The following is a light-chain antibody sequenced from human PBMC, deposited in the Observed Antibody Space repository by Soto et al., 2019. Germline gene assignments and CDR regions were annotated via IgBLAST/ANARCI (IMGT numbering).Light chain of an antibody. CDR1: QSVSSN. V-gene: IGKV3-15*01. CDR2: GAS. J-gene: IGKJ1*01. CDR3: QQYNNWPPWA. Sequence: EIVMTQSPATLSVSPGERATLSCRASQSVSSNLAWYQQKPGRAPRLLIYGASTRVTGVPARFSGCGSGTEFTLTISSLQSEDFAVYYCQQYNNWPPWAFGQGTKVEIK.